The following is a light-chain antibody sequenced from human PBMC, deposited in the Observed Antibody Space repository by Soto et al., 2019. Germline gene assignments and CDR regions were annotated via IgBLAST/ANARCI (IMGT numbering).Light chain of an antibody. J-gene: IGKJ1*01. V-gene: IGKV3-15*01. CDR2: GAS. Sequence: EVVMTQSPATVSVSPGERVTLSCRASQSVSINLAWYQQKPGQAPRLLIYGASTRETDIPVRFSGSGSGTEFTLTISSLQSEDFAVYYCQQYNDWPRTFGQGTKVDIK. CDR1: QSVSIN. CDR3: QQYNDWPRT.